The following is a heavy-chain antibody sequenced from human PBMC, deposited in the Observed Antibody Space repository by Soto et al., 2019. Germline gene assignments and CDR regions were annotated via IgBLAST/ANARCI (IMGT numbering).Heavy chain of an antibody. CDR3: SRTDRDFYGLDV. CDR1: GFTFRNYD. V-gene: IGHV3-13*05. CDR2: ISAAGDP. J-gene: IGHJ6*02. Sequence: EVQLVESGGGLVQPGGSLRLSCEASGFTFRNYDMHWVRQGTGKGLEWVSGISAAGDPDYADSVEGRFTISRENAQNSCFVQMNSLRVGDTAVYYCSRTDRDFYGLDVWGQGTTVIVSS.